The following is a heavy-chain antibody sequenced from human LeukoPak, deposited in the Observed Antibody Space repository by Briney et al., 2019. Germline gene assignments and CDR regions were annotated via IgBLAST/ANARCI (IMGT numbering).Heavy chain of an antibody. CDR3: ARDWAWGGFDF. J-gene: IGHJ4*02. V-gene: IGHV3-74*01. CDR2: IKTDGTTT. CDR1: GFIFSGYW. D-gene: IGHD3-16*01. Sequence: GGSLRLSCVASGFIFSGYWMHWVRQAPGKGLEWLSRIKTDGTTTYYGDSVKGRFTVSRDNAKNTLYLQMNFLRADDTAVYYCARDWAWGGFDFWGQGALVTVSS.